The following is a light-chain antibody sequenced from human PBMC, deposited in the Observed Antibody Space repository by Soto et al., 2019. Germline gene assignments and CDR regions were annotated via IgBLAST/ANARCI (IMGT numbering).Light chain of an antibody. J-gene: IGKJ2*01. V-gene: IGKV1-5*03. Sequence: DIQMTQSPSTLSASVGDRVTITCRASQSISRWLAGYQQKPGNAPKLLIYKASSLESGVPSSFSGSGSGTEFTLTISSLQPDDFATYLCQLYNDYSYTLGQGTKLEIK. CDR3: QLYNDYSYT. CDR1: QSISRW. CDR2: KAS.